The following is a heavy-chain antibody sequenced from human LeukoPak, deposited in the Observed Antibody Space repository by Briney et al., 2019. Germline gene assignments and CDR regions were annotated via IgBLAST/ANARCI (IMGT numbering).Heavy chain of an antibody. Sequence: SETLSLTCTVSGGSISSNCWSWIRQPPGKGLEWIGCIYASGTTNYNPSLKGRLTISVDTSDSQFSLTVRSVTAADTAVYYCGGRGFWGQGTLVTVSS. CDR2: IYASGTT. J-gene: IGHJ4*02. V-gene: IGHV4-4*09. D-gene: IGHD3-10*01. CDR3: GGRGF. CDR1: GGSISSNC.